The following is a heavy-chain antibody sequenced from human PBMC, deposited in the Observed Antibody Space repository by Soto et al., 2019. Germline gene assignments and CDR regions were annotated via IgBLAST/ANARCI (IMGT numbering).Heavy chain of an antibody. D-gene: IGHD1-7*01. J-gene: IGHJ4*02. CDR2: IYRTGST. CDR3: ASRDPGTSVDY. Sequence: KNXETLYLTCAVSGCSFTSNNWWTWVRQPPGQGLEWIGEIYRTGSTNYNPSLKSRVTISLDKSENQFSLKVTSLTAADTAVYYCASRDPGTSVDYSGQGTLVTVSS. V-gene: IGHV4-4*02. CDR1: GCSFTSNNW.